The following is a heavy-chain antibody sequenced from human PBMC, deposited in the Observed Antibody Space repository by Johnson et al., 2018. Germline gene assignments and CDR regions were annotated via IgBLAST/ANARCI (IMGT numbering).Heavy chain of an antibody. V-gene: IGHV3-66*01. J-gene: IGHJ1*01. CDR3: ARADYGDYSGYFQH. D-gene: IGHD4-17*01. CDR2: IYSGGYT. CDR1: GFTFSSYW. Sequence: VQLQESGGGLVQPGGSLRLSCAASGFTFSSYWMHWVRQAPGKGLEWVSVIYSGGYTYLADSVKGRCTISRDNSKNTLYLQMNSLRAEDTAVYYCARADYGDYSGYFQHWGQGTLVTVSS.